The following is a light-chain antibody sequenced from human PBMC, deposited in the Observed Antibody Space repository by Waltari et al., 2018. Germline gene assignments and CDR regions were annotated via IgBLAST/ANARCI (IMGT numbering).Light chain of an antibody. CDR1: SSDIGFYNY. CDR3: NSYAGSSSWV. J-gene: IGLJ3*02. Sequence: QSALTQPASVSGSPGQSITISCTGTSSDIGFYNYVSWYQQHPGKAPKLMIFAVSERHAGVSNRFSGSKSGNTACLTISGLQDEDEADYYCNSYAGSSSWVFGGGTKLTVL. V-gene: IGLV2-14*01. CDR2: AVS.